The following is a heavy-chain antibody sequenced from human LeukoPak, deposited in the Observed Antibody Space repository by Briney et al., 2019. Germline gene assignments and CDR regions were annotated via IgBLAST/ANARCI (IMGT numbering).Heavy chain of an antibody. J-gene: IGHJ4*02. D-gene: IGHD3-22*01. CDR1: GFAFSSYN. Sequence: GGSLRLSCAASGFAFSSYNMNWVRQAPGKGLEWISYIGSSGSPTHYADSVGGRFTISRDKTKNTLYLQMNSLRAEDTAVYYCAKSSYYDASGYYREYYFDYWGQGTLVTVSS. CDR2: IGSSGSPT. CDR3: AKSSYYDASGYYREYYFDY. V-gene: IGHV3-48*01.